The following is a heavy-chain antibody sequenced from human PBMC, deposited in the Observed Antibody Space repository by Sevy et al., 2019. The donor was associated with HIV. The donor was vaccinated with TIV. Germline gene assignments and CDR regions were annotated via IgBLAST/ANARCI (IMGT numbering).Heavy chain of an antibody. J-gene: IGHJ6*03. CDR2: IYYSGST. CDR3: ARQSCSSTSCLYYYYYMDV. V-gene: IGHV4-39*01. D-gene: IGHD2-2*01. CDR1: GGSISSSSYY. Sequence: SETLSLTCTVSGGSISSSSYYWGWIRQPPGKGLEWIGSIYYSGSTYYNPSLKSRVTISVDTSKNQFSLKLSSVTAADTAVYYCARQSCSSTSCLYYYYYMDVWGKGTTFNVS.